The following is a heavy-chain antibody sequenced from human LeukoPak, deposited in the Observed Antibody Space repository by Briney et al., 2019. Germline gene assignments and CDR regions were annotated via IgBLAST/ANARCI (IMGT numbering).Heavy chain of an antibody. V-gene: IGHV3-74*01. J-gene: IGHJ4*02. Sequence: PGGSLRLSCAASGFTLSSYWMHWVRQAPGKGLVWVSRLGTDGSSTNYADSVKGRFTISRDNARNTLYLQMNSLRAEDTAVYHCARSRGYSQTDYWGQGILVTVSS. CDR3: ARSRGYSQTDY. D-gene: IGHD5-18*01. CDR2: LGTDGSST. CDR1: GFTLSSYW.